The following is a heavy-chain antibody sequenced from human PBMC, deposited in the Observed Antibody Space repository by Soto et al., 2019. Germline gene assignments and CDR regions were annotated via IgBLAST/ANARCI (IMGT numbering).Heavy chain of an antibody. Sequence: VASVKVSCKASGYTFTSYYMHWVRQAPGQGLEWMGIINPSGGSTSYAQKFQGRVTMTRDTSTSTVYMELSSLRSEDTAVYYCAVVYYYDSSVYSPMLSVPGWGQGTLVTVSS. CDR1: GYTFTSYY. CDR3: AVVYYYDSSVYSPMLSVPG. V-gene: IGHV1-46*01. D-gene: IGHD3-22*01. J-gene: IGHJ4*02. CDR2: INPSGGST.